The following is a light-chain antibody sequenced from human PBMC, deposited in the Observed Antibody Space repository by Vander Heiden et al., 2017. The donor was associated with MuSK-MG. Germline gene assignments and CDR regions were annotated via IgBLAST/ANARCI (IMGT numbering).Light chain of an antibody. Sequence: DIQVTQSPSSLSASVGDRVTITCRASQSISSYLNWYQQKPGKAPKLLIYAASSLQSGVPSRFSGSGSGTDFTLTISRLQPEDFATYYCQQSDSTPITFGQGTQVEIK. CDR3: QQSDSTPIT. CDR2: AAS. V-gene: IGKV1-39*01. J-gene: IGKJ5*01. CDR1: QSISSY.